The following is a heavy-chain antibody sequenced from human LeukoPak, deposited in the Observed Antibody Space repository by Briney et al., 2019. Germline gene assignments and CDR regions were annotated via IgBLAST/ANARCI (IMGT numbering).Heavy chain of an antibody. CDR2: ISGSAGNA. J-gene: IGHJ6*03. D-gene: IGHD5-18*01. CDR1: GCTFAKYA. Sequence: PAASLRVSCAVSGCTFAKYAVRWFRQAPGRGLEWVSAISGSAGNAYYADSVKGRFTISRDNSKNALYLQMDGLRAEDTAIYYCAKDYSSAYSYYYMDVWGKGTTVTVSS. V-gene: IGHV3-23*01. CDR3: AKDYSSAYSYYYMDV.